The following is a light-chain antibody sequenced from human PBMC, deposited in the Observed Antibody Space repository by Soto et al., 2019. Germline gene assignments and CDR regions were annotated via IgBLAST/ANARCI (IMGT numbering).Light chain of an antibody. J-gene: IGKJ1*01. CDR3: QQYGSSHRT. CDR1: QSVSSSY. Sequence: EIVLTQSPGTLSLSPGERATLSCRASQSVSSSYLAWYQQKPGQAPRLLIYGASSRATGIPDRFSCSGSGTDFTLTSSRLEHEDFAVYYCQQYGSSHRTFGQGTQVEI. V-gene: IGKV3-20*01. CDR2: GAS.